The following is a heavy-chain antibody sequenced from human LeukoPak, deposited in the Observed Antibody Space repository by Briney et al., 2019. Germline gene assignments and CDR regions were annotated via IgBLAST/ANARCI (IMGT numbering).Heavy chain of an antibody. J-gene: IGHJ6*02. CDR2: IYYSGST. D-gene: IGHD6-13*01. Sequence: SETLSLTCTVSGGSISSYYWSWIRQPPGKGLERIGYIYYSGSTNYNPSLKSRVTISVDTSKNQFSLKLSSVTAADTAVYYCARSGYSSSWYPARYYYYGMDVWGQGTTVTVSS. V-gene: IGHV4-59*08. CDR3: ARSGYSSSWYPARYYYYGMDV. CDR1: GGSISSYY.